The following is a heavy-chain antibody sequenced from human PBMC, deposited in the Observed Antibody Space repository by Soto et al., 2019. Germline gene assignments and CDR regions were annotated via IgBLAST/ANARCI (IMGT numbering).Heavy chain of an antibody. J-gene: IGHJ4*02. CDR2: IIPIFGTA. V-gene: IGHV1-69*01. Sequence: QVQLVQSGAEVKKPGSSVKVSCKASGGTFSSYAISWVRQAPGQVLEWMGGIIPIFGTANYAQKFQGRVTITDDEPKTTAYMELSSLRSEKTAVYYCARAGIAVDGNVEFDYWGQGTLVTVSS. CDR3: ARAGIAVDGNVEFDY. D-gene: IGHD6-19*01. CDR1: GGTFSSYA.